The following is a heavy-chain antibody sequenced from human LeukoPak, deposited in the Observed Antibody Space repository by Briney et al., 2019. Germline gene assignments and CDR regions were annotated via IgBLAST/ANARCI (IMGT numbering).Heavy chain of an antibody. V-gene: IGHV1-3*01. CDR2: INVANAKA. D-gene: IGHD2-15*01. CDR3: AKSAYCSGGSCRDS. J-gene: IGHJ4*02. Sequence: GASVNVSCEASGDTFSAYSIHWVRQAPGQTLEWMGWINVANAKAKYSQKFQDRFTIISDTSASIVYMELSGLTSEDAAVYYCAKSAYCSGGSCRDSWGQGIMVTVSS. CDR1: GDTFSAYS.